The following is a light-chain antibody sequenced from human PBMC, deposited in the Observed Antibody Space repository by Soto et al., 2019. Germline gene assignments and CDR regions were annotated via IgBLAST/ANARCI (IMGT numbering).Light chain of an antibody. J-gene: IGLJ1*01. V-gene: IGLV2-14*01. Sequence: QSALTLPASVSGSPGQSITISCTGTSSDVGGYNYVSWYQQHPDKAPKLMIYEVSNRPSGVSNRFSGSKSGNTASLTISGLQAEDEADYYCSSYTSSRTLVFGTGTKVTVL. CDR3: SSYTSSRTLV. CDR1: SSDVGGYNY. CDR2: EVS.